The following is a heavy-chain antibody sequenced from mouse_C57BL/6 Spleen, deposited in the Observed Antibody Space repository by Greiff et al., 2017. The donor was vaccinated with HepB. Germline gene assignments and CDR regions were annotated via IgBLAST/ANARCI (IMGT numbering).Heavy chain of an antibody. CDR1: GFTFSSYA. CDR2: ISDGGSYT. V-gene: IGHV5-4*01. D-gene: IGHD2-1*01. J-gene: IGHJ4*01. Sequence: DVQLVESGGGLVKPGGSLKLSCAASGFTFSSYAMSWVRQTPEKRLEWVATISDGGSYTYYPDNVKGRFTISRDNAKNNLYLQMSHLKSEDTAMYYCARDPYGNFYAMDYWGQGTSVTVSS. CDR3: ARDPYGNFYAMDY.